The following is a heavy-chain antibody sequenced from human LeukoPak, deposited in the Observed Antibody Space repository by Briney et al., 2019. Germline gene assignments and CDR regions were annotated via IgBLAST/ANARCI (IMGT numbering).Heavy chain of an antibody. CDR2: ISDRGQT. CDR1: GGSFSGYH. D-gene: IGHD4-23*01. Sequence: SETLPLTCAVHGGSFSGYHWNWIRQSPGKGLEWIGEISDRGQTNYNPSLESRVTISVDTSKKQFSLKLNSVTAADTAVYYCARDPTTVVTTPYYFDFWGQGTMVTVSS. J-gene: IGHJ4*02. CDR3: ARDPTTVVTTPYYFDF. V-gene: IGHV4-34*01.